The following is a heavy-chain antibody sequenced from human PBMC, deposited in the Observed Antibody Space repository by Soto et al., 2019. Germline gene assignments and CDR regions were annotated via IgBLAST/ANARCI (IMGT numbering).Heavy chain of an antibody. CDR1: GFTFSSYP. V-gene: IGHV3-23*01. CDR2: ITGSGDST. Sequence: EVQLLDSGGGLVQPGGTLRLSCAASGFTFSSYPMSWVRQAPGKGLEWVSAITGSGDSTYYADSVKCRFTVSRDNSKNTMYLQMNSLRAEDKAVYYCAKVFVFTIREGFDYWGLGTLVTVSS. J-gene: IGHJ4*02. CDR3: AKVFVFTIREGFDY. D-gene: IGHD3-3*01.